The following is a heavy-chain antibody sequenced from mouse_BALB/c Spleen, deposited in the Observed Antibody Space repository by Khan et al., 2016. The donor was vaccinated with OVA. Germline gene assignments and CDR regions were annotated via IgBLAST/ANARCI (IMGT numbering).Heavy chain of an antibody. J-gene: IGHJ2*01. D-gene: IGHD1-1*01. CDR1: GYSITSDYA. CDR3: AETVTITTIVDSDFDY. V-gene: IGHV3-2*02. CDR2: ISYSGRT. Sequence: EVQLQESGPGLVKPSQSLSLTCTVTGYSITSDYAWNWIRQFPGNQLEWRGYISYSGRTSYNPSLKSRITITRDTSKNQFFLQLNTWTTDDAAAYYCAETVTITTIVDSDFDYWGQGTTLTVSS.